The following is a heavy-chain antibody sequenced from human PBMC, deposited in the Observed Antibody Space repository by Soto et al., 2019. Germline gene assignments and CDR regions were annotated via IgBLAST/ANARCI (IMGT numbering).Heavy chain of an antibody. Sequence: ASVKVSCKASGYTFAAYYIQWVRQAPGQGLEWMGWINPHTGTTNYAQKFQGRVTMTRDTSIDTAYMELTRLRSDDTAVYYCARGGGSSWPHDAFDIWGQGTMVTVSS. CDR1: GYTFAAYY. CDR3: ARGGGSSWPHDAFDI. CDR2: INPHTGTT. V-gene: IGHV1-2*02. D-gene: IGHD6-13*01. J-gene: IGHJ3*02.